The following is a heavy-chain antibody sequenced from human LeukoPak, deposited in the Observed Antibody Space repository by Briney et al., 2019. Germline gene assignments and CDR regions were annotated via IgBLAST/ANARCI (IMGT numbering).Heavy chain of an antibody. D-gene: IGHD1-7*01. Sequence: GGSLRLSCAASGFTFSSYAMSWVRQPPGKGLEGVSSVSSSGSSTYYADSVKGRLTISRDNSKTTLYLQMNSLRVEDTAVYYCAKAPYNLNYGAFDIWGQGTMVTVSS. J-gene: IGHJ3*02. CDR1: GFTFSSYA. CDR3: AKAPYNLNYGAFDI. CDR2: VSSSGSST. V-gene: IGHV3-23*01.